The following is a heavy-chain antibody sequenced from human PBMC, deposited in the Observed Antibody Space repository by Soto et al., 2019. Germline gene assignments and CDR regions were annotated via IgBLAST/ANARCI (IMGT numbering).Heavy chain of an antibody. CDR3: ARVCGGDCHYGMDV. D-gene: IGHD2-21*02. Sequence: PSETLSLTWTVSGGSISSGGYCWSWIRQHPGKGLEWIGYIYYSGSTYYNPSLKSRVTISVDTSKNQFSLKLSSVTAADTAVYYCARVCGGDCHYGMDVWGQGTTVTVSS. V-gene: IGHV4-31*02. CDR2: IYYSGST. J-gene: IGHJ6*02. CDR1: GGSISSGGYC.